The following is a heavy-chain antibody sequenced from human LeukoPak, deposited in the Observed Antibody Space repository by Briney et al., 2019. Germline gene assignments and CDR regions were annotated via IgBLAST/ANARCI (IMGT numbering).Heavy chain of an antibody. CDR1: GFTFSSSG. Sequence: PPGGSLTLSCAASGFTFSSSGMHWVRPPPGKGLEWLAFIPHEGSNKYHAHSVTGRLPLSTDHSKNTLYLQTNSPSAAHTAVSYCARGGGFDYGGQETLVTVSS. V-gene: IGHV3-30*02. CDR2: IPHEGSNK. D-gene: IGHD3-10*01. J-gene: IGHJ4*02. CDR3: ARGGGFDY.